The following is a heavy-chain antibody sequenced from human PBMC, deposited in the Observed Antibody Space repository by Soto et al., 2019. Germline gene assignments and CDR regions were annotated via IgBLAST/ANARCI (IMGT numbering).Heavy chain of an antibody. D-gene: IGHD6-19*01. Sequence: QVQLVQSGAEVKKPGASVKVSCKASGYTFTSYDINWVRQATGQGLEWMGWMNPKSGNTGYAQKFKGRVTMTKNTSISTAYMELSSLRSEDPAVYYCARGVDPEDMQWMPTRYYYYGMDVGGQGTTVTVSS. V-gene: IGHV1-8*01. CDR3: ARGVDPEDMQWMPTRYYYYGMDV. CDR2: MNPKSGNT. J-gene: IGHJ6*02. CDR1: GYTFTSYD.